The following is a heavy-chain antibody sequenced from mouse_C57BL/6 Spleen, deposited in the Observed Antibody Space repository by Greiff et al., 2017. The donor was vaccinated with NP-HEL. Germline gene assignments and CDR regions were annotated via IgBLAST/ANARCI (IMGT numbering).Heavy chain of an antibody. D-gene: IGHD2-4*01. CDR3: AIYYDYEGPFAY. V-gene: IGHV1-64*01. CDR1: GYTFTSYW. Sequence: QVQLQQPGAELVKPGASVKLSCKASGYTFTSYWMHWVKQRPGQGLEWIGMIHPNSGSTNYNEKFKSKATLTVDKSSSTAYMQLSSLTSEDSAVYYGAIYYDYEGPFAYWGQGTLVTVSA. CDR2: IHPNSGST. J-gene: IGHJ3*01.